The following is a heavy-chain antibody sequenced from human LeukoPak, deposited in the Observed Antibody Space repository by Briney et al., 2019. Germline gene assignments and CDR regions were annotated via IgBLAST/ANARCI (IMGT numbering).Heavy chain of an antibody. CDR3: ASLNYYDSSGYYLDY. CDR2: IYTSGST. V-gene: IGHV4-4*09. Sequence: SETLSLTCTVSGGSISSYYWSWIRQPPGKGLEWIGYIYTSGSTNYNPSLKSRVTISVDTSKNQFSLKLSSVAAADMAVYYCASLNYYDSSGYYLDYWGQGTLVTVSS. CDR1: GGSISSYY. D-gene: IGHD3-22*01. J-gene: IGHJ4*02.